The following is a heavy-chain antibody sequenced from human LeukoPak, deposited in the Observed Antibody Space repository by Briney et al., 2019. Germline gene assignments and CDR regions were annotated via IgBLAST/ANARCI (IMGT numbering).Heavy chain of an antibody. CDR2: IYTSGST. J-gene: IGHJ5*02. CDR3: ARDVVRGFLNWFDP. D-gene: IGHD3-10*01. V-gene: IGHV4-4*07. Sequence: SETLSLTCTVSGGSISSYYWSWIRQPAGKGLEWIGRIYTSGSTNYNPSLKSRITMSVDTSKNQFSLKLSSVTAADTAVYYCARDVVRGFLNWFDPWGQGTLVTVPS. CDR1: GGSISSYY.